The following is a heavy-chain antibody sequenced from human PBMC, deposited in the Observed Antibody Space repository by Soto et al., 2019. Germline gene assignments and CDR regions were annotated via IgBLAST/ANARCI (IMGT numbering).Heavy chain of an antibody. D-gene: IGHD6-19*01. Sequence: QVQLVESGGGVVQPGTSLRLSCAASGFSFRTYGMHWVRHAPGKGLEWVALISYDGSSKYYADSVKGRLTISRDNSKNTLYLQLNSLRAEDTAVYYCAGGWNYFDYWGQGTLVTVSS. CDR3: AGGWNYFDY. J-gene: IGHJ4*02. CDR1: GFSFRTYG. CDR2: ISYDGSSK. V-gene: IGHV3-30*03.